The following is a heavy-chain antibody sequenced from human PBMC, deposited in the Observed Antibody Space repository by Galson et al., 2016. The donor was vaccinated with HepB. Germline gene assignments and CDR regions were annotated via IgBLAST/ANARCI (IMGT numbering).Heavy chain of an antibody. CDR2: VYYCGST. CDR1: GDSVRSSTFH. J-gene: IGHJ4*02. Sequence: SETLSLTCFVSGDSVRSSTFHWAWIRQPPGKGLEWIGSVYYCGSTDYSPSLKPRITVSVDTSKNQFSLRLRSVIAADTAVYYCARQPGYFKPLSLNYFDFWGQGVLVTVSS. V-gene: IGHV4-39*01. D-gene: IGHD2/OR15-2a*01. CDR3: ARQPGYFKPLSLNYFDF.